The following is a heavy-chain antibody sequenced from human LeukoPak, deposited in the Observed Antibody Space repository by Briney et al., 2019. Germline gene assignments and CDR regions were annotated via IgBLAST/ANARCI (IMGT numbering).Heavy chain of an antibody. Sequence: GGSLRLSCAASGNYWMHWVRQAPGKGLVWVSHINSDGSWTSYADSVKGRFTISKDNAKNTVYLQMNNLRAEDAAVYYCVSFYETYWGRGTLVTVSS. CDR3: VSFYETY. D-gene: IGHD2-2*01. J-gene: IGHJ4*02. CDR1: GNYW. CDR2: INSDGSWT. V-gene: IGHV3-74*01.